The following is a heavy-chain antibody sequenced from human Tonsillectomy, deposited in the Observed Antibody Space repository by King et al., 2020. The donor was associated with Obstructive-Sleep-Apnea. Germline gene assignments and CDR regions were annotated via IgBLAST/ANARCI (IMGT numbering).Heavy chain of an antibody. CDR1: GFTFSSFA. J-gene: IGHJ4*02. D-gene: IGHD3-22*01. CDR2: ISGSGDNT. V-gene: IGHV3-23*04. CDR3: AKQYYYYDISGYPDY. Sequence: VQLVESGGGLAQPGGSLRLSCAASGFTFSSFAMSWVRQAPGKGLEWVSGISGSGDNTYYGDSVKGRFTISRDNSKNTLYLQMNSLRAEDTAVYYCAKQYYYYDISGYPDYGGQGTLVTVSS.